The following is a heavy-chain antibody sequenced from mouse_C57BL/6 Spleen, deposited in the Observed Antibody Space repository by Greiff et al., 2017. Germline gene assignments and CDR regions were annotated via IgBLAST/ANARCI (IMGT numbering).Heavy chain of an antibody. CDR1: GFTFSSYA. J-gene: IGHJ2*01. Sequence: EVKVVESGEGLVKPGGSLKLSCAASGFTFSSYAMSWVRQTPEKRLEWVAYISSGGDYIYYADTVKGRFTISRDNARNTLYLQMSSLKSEDTAMYYCTRDYYGFDYWGQGTTLTVSS. CDR2: ISSGGDYI. V-gene: IGHV5-9-1*02. CDR3: TRDYYGFDY. D-gene: IGHD1-1*01.